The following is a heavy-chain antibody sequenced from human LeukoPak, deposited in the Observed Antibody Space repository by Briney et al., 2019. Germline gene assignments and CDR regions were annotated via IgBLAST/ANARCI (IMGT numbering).Heavy chain of an antibody. CDR1: GGSVSSYY. Sequence: PSETLSLTCTVSGGSVSSYYWSWIRQPAGKGLEWIGRIYTSGSTNYNASLKSRVSMSVDTSKNQFSLKLSSVTAADTAVFYCARGNSGSYREFDYWGQGTLVTVSS. J-gene: IGHJ4*02. CDR2: IYTSGST. CDR3: ARGNSGSYREFDY. D-gene: IGHD1-26*01. V-gene: IGHV4-4*07.